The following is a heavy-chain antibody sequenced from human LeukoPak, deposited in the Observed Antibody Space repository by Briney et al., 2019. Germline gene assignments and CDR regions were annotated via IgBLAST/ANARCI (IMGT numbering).Heavy chain of an antibody. CDR1: GGSISSSTYY. V-gene: IGHV4-39*01. J-gene: IGHJ4*02. CDR3: ARGLYGSGSYYHLDY. CDR2: IYYSGRT. D-gene: IGHD3-10*01. Sequence: PSETLSLTCTVSGGSISSSTYYWGWIRQPPGKGLEWIGNIYYSGRTYYNPSFKSRVTISVDTSKNQFSLKLTSMTAADTAVYYCARGLYGSGSYYHLDYWGQGTLVTVSS.